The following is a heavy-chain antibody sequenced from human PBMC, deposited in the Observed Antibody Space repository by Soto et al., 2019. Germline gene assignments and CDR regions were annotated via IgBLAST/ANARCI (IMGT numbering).Heavy chain of an antibody. J-gene: IGHJ6*02. CDR1: GGSIRSGGYY. Sequence: SETLSLTCTVSGGSIRSGGYYWSWIRQHPGKGLEWIGYIYYSGSTYYNPSLKSRVTISVDTSKNQFSLKLSSVTAADTAVYYCARDRRGFIATGGMDVWGQGTTVTVS. D-gene: IGHD1-1*01. CDR2: IYYSGST. V-gene: IGHV4-31*03. CDR3: ARDRRGFIATGGMDV.